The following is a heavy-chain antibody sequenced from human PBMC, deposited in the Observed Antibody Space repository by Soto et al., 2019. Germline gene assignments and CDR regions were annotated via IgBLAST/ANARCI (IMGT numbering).Heavy chain of an antibody. D-gene: IGHD2-21*01. CDR1: GFSLSTTGVG. J-gene: IGHJ6*02. CDR2: IYWDDDK. Sequence: QITLKESGPTLVKPTQTLTLTCTFSGFSLSTTGVGVGWIRQPPGKALEWLALIYWDDDKRYNPSLKSRLTITKDTSKNPLVLTVTNMDPVDTATYYCVQSRCGGDCLQSYSSHSYYGLDVWGQGTTVTVSS. CDR3: VQSRCGGDCLQSYSSHSYYGLDV. V-gene: IGHV2-5*02.